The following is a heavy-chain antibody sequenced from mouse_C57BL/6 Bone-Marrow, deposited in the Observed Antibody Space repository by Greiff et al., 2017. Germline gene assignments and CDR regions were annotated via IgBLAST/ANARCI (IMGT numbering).Heavy chain of an antibody. CDR1: GFNIKDDY. Sequence: EVKVEESGAELVRPGASVKLSCTASGFNIKDDYMHWVKQRPEQGLEWIGWIDPENGDTEYASKFQGKATITADTSSNTAYLQLSSLTSEDTAVYYCTYYDSFDYWGQGTTLTVSS. V-gene: IGHV14-4*01. CDR2: IDPENGDT. J-gene: IGHJ2*01. CDR3: TYYDSFDY. D-gene: IGHD2-4*01.